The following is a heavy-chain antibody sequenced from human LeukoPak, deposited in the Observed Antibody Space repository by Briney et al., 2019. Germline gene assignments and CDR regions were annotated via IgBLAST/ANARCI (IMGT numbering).Heavy chain of an antibody. D-gene: IGHD3-3*01. J-gene: IGHJ6*02. CDR1: GFTFDDYA. V-gene: IGHV3-9*01. CDR3: GKDIGTTIFGGDGMDV. Sequence: PGGSLRLSCAASGFTFDDYAMHWVRHAPGKGLEWVSGISWNSGTIEYADSVRGRFTISRDNAKNSLYLQMNSLKTEDTALYYCGKDIGTTIFGGDGMDVWGQGTTVTVSS. CDR2: ISWNSGTI.